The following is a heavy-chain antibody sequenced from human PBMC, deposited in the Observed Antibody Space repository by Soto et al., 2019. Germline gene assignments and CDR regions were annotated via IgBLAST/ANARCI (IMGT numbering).Heavy chain of an antibody. CDR2: IFYSGST. CDR1: GGSISSSSYY. D-gene: IGHD2-2*01. CDR3: ARQNCISTSCYGYYYYYGMDV. Sequence: SETLSLTCTVSGGSISSSSYYWGWIRQPPGKGLERIGSIFYSGSTYYNPSLKSRVTISVDTSKNQFSLKLSSVTAADTAVYYCARQNCISTSCYGYYYYYGMDVWGQGTTVTVSS. V-gene: IGHV4-39*01. J-gene: IGHJ6*02.